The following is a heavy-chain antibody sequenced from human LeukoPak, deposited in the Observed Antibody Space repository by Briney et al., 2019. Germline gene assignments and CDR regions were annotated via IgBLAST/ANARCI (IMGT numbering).Heavy chain of an antibody. CDR3: AKAPVTSCRGAYCYPFDS. CDR1: GFTFSSYA. Sequence: GGSLRLSCTASGFTFSSYAMSWVRQTPGKGLEWVAATSSSDAGTYHADSVRGRFTISRDNSKNTLYLQMNSLRAEDAAVYFCAKAPVTSCRGAYCYPFDSWGQGTLVTVSS. V-gene: IGHV3-23*01. D-gene: IGHD2-21*01. J-gene: IGHJ4*02. CDR2: TSSSDAGT.